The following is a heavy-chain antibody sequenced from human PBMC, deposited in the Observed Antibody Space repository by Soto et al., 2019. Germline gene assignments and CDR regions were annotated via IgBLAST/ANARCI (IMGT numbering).Heavy chain of an antibody. Sequence: GGSLRLSCAASGFTFSSYGMHWVRQAPGKGLEWVAVISYDGSNKYYADSVKGRFTISRDNSKNTLYLQMNSLRAEDTAVYYCAKETHGGGLDPWGQGTLVTVSS. V-gene: IGHV3-30*18. CDR1: GFTFSSYG. D-gene: IGHD2-15*01. CDR3: AKETHGGGLDP. CDR2: ISYDGSNK. J-gene: IGHJ5*02.